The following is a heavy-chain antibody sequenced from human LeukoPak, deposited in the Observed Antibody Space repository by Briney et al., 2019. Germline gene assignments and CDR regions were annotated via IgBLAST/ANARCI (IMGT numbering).Heavy chain of an antibody. CDR1: GGTFSSYA. V-gene: IGHV1-2*06. D-gene: IGHD3-22*01. CDR3: ARDRPAIYYYDSSGHDY. CDR2: INPNSGGT. J-gene: IGHJ4*02. Sequence: ASVTVSCKASGGTFSSYAISWVRQAPGQGLEWMGRINPNSGGTNYAQKFQGRVTMTRDTSISTAYMELSRLRSDDTAVYYCARDRPAIYYYDSSGHDYWGQGTLVTVSS.